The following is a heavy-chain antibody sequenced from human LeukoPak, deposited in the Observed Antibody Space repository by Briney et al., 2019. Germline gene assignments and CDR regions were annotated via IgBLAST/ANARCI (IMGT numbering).Heavy chain of an antibody. CDR1: GGSISSYY. V-gene: IGHV4-4*07. D-gene: IGHD3-10*01. CDR3: ARDIYGSGSYYKSWFDP. J-gene: IGHJ5*02. Sequence: SSETLSLTCTVSGGSISSYYWSWLRQPAGKGLEWIGRIYTSGSTNYNPSLKSRVTMSVDTSKNQFSLRLSCVTAADTAVYYCARDIYGSGSYYKSWFDPWGQGTLVTVSS. CDR2: IYTSGST.